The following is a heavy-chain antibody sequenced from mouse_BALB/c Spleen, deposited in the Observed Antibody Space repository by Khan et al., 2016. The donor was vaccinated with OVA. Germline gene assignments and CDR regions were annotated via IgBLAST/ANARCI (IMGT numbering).Heavy chain of an antibody. V-gene: IGHV1-7*01. D-gene: IGHD1-1*02. CDR3: TRREQFGIFAY. J-gene: IGHJ3*01. Sequence: QVQLQQSGAELAKPGASVKMSCEASGYTFTTYWMHWVKQRPGQGLEWIGYIDPNTGYTEYNQKSKDKATLTTDKSSSTAYMQLSSLTSEDSSVCCCTRREQFGIFAYWGQGTLVTVSA. CDR2: IDPNTGYT. CDR1: GYTFTTYW.